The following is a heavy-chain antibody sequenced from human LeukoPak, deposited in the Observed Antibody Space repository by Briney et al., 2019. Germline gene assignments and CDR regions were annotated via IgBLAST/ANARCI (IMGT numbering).Heavy chain of an antibody. J-gene: IGHJ4*02. V-gene: IGHV3-11*01. Sequence: GGSLRLSCAASGFTFSDYYMSWIRQAPGKGLEWVSYISSSGSTIYYADSVKGRFTISRDNAKNSLYLQMNSLRAEDTAVYYCARALVVPAANYFDYWGQGTLVTVSS. CDR3: ARALVVPAANYFDY. CDR1: GFTFSDYY. CDR2: ISSSGSTI. D-gene: IGHD2-2*01.